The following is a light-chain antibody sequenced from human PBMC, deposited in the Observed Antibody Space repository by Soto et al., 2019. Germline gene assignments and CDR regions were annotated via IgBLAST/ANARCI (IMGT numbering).Light chain of an antibody. Sequence: DIQMTQSPSTLSASIGDRVTITCRASQNINNWIAWYQQKPGKAPKFLIYDASTLESGVPSRFSGSGFGTEFSLTISSPQPDYFGSYYCHHMQTFGQGTKVEMK. V-gene: IGKV1-5*01. CDR1: QNINNW. J-gene: IGKJ1*01. CDR3: HHMQT. CDR2: DAS.